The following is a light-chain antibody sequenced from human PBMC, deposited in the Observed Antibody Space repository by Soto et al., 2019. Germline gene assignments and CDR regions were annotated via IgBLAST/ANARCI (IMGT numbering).Light chain of an antibody. J-gene: IGLJ3*02. V-gene: IGLV2-14*01. Sequence: QSALTQPASVSGSPGQSITISCTGTSSDVGGYNYVSWYQQHPGKAHKLRIYEVSNRPSGVSNRFSGSKSGNTASLTISGLQAEDEADYYCSSYTSSNPRVFGGGTKLTVL. CDR3: SSYTSSNPRV. CDR2: EVS. CDR1: SSDVGGYNY.